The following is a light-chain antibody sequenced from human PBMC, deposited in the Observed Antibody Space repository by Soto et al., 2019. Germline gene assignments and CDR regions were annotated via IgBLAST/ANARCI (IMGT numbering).Light chain of an antibody. Sequence: QSALTQPASVSGSPGQSITISCTGTSSDIGSYNYVAWYQQFPGKTPKLIIYEVRNRPSGVSFRFSGSKSGNTASLTISGLQADDEADYYCCLYIGATTYVFGTGTKVTVL. V-gene: IGLV2-14*01. CDR2: EVR. CDR1: SSDIGSYNY. J-gene: IGLJ1*01. CDR3: CLYIGATTYV.